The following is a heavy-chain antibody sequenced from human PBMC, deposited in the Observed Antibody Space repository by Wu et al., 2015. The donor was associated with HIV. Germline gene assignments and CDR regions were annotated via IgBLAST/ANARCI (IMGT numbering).Heavy chain of an antibody. CDR3: ARDELFRVDDSLDL. D-gene: IGHD2-21*01. CDR1: GYTFIDYY. J-gene: IGHJ3*01. V-gene: IGHV1-2*02. Sequence: QVQLVQSGPEVKKPGASVMVSCKASGYTFIDYYIYWVRQAPGQGLEWMGWINPNRGGTKYAQNFQGRITMTRDTAVSTAYMELSSLRFDDTAIYYCARDELFRVDDSLDLWGQGTMVTVSS. CDR2: INPNRGGT.